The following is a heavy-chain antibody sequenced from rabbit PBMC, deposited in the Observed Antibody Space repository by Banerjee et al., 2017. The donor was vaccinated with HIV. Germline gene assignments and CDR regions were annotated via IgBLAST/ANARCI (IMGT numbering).Heavy chain of an antibody. Sequence: QEQLVESGGGLVQPEGSLTLTCKASGFTLSSYWMWWVRQAPGKGLEWIACIGAGGSGTTYYASWAKGRFTISKTSSTTVTLQMTSLTAADTATYFRARDWADSYGYSYAYDLNLWGPGTLVTVS. D-gene: IGHD6-1*01. CDR3: ARDWADSYGYSYAYDLNL. CDR2: IGAGGSGTT. J-gene: IGHJ4*01. V-gene: IGHV1S45*01. CDR1: GFTLSSYW.